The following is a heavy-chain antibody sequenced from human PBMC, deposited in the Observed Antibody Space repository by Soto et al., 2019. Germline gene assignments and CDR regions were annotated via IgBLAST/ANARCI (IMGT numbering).Heavy chain of an antibody. V-gene: IGHV1-2*02. J-gene: IGHJ4*02. CDR1: SFTFIDFY. D-gene: IGHD2-8*01. CDR3: ARSKCTDGICYTEVIPS. Sequence: ASVKVSCKASSFTFIDFYIHWLRQAPGQGLEWMGWINAKNGGTRYAEKFQDRVTLTRDRSVRTAYLELQRLRSDDTAAYYCARSKCTDGICYTEVIPSWGQGTLVTV. CDR2: INAKNGGT.